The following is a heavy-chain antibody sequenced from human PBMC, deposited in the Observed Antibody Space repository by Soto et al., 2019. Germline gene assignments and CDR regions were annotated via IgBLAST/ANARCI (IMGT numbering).Heavy chain of an antibody. D-gene: IGHD6-6*01. CDR2: IIPIFGTA. V-gene: IGHV1-69*13. CDR3: ARTVYSSSSDHSYYYYGMDV. CDR1: GGTFSSYA. J-gene: IGHJ6*02. Sequence: SVKVYCKASGGTFSSYAISWVRQAPGQGLEWMGGIIPIFGTANYAQKFQGRVTITADESTSTAYMELSSLRSEDTAVYYCARTVYSSSSDHSYYYYGMDVWGQGTTVTVSS.